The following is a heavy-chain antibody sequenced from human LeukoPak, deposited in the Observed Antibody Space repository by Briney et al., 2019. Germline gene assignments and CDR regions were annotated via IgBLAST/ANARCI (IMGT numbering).Heavy chain of an antibody. V-gene: IGHV4-59*01. CDR1: GGSISSYY. D-gene: IGHD3-16*01. CDR3: ARGGLPRDYYYYGMDV. J-gene: IGHJ6*02. CDR2: IYYSGST. Sequence: PSETLSLTCTVSGGSISSYYWSWIRQPPGKGLEWIGYIYYSGSTNYNPSLKSRVTISVDTSKNQSSLKLSSVTAADTAVYYCARGGLPRDYYYYGMDVWGQGTTVTVSS.